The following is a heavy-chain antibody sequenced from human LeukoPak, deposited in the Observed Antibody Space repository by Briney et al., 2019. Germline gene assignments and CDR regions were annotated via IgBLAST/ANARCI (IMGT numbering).Heavy chain of an antibody. CDR2: ISGSGGST. D-gene: IGHD3-10*01. V-gene: IGHV3-23*01. Sequence: GGSLRLSCAASGFTFSSYAMSWARQAPGKGLEWVSAISGSGGSTYYADSVKGRFTISRDNSKNTLYLQMNSLRAEDTAVYYCVKIARAVLLWFGELLSCDYWGQGTLVTVSS. J-gene: IGHJ4*02. CDR1: GFTFSSYA. CDR3: VKIARAVLLWFGELLSCDY.